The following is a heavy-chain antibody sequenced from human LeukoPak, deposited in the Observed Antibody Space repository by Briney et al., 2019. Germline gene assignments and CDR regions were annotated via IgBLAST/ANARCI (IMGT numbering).Heavy chain of an antibody. J-gene: IGHJ3*02. D-gene: IGHD4-17*01. CDR1: GFIFSSYW. CDR2: IRYDGSKK. V-gene: IGHV3-30*02. Sequence: GGSLRLSCEASGFIFSSYWMSWVRQAPGKGLEWVAFIRYDGSKKYYADSVKGRFTISRDNSKNTLSLQMNSLRADDTAVYYCAKDQNDYGDQDAFDIWGQGTRVTVSS. CDR3: AKDQNDYGDQDAFDI.